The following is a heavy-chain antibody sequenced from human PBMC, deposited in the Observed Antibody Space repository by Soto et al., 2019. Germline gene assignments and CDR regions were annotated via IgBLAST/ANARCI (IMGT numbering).Heavy chain of an antibody. CDR1: GFTFSSYD. CDR2: INHDGSKI. V-gene: IGHV3-7*01. CDR3: VRQVGTTTIFDY. J-gene: IGHJ4*02. D-gene: IGHD1-26*01. Sequence: EVQLVESGGGLVQPGGSLRLSCVASGFTFSSYDMNWVRQAPGKGLEWVANINHDGSKIYYLDSVKGRFTISRDDAKKSLDLQMSRLTAEDTAVYYCVRQVGTTTIFDYWGQGTLVTVSS.